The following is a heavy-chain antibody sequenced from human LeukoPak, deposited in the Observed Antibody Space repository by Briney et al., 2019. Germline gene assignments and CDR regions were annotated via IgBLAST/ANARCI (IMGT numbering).Heavy chain of an antibody. Sequence: QSGGSLRLSCAASGFTFSSYAMSWVRQAPGKGLEWVSAISGSGGSTYYADSVKGRFTISRDNSKNTLYLQMNNLRAEDTAVYYCAKGGGYSYGYLDYWGQGTLVTVSS. CDR3: AKGGGYSYGYLDY. V-gene: IGHV3-23*01. D-gene: IGHD5-18*01. CDR1: GFTFSSYA. CDR2: ISGSGGST. J-gene: IGHJ4*02.